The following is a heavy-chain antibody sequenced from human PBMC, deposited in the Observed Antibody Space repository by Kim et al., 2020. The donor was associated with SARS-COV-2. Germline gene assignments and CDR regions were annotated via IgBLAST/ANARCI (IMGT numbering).Heavy chain of an antibody. Sequence: VRGRFTISRANSKNTLYLQMNSLRAEDTAVYYCARDALHSSSSARIFDYWGQGTLGTVSS. CDR3: ARDALHSSSSARIFDY. V-gene: IGHV3-30*07. D-gene: IGHD6-6*01. J-gene: IGHJ4*02.